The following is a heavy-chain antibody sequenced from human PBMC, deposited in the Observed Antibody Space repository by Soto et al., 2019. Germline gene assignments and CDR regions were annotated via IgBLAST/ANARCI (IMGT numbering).Heavy chain of an antibody. CDR1: GGTFSSYA. V-gene: IGHV1-69*13. CDR3: AKEPSSGWYLFDY. Sequence: ASVKVSCKASGGTFSSYAISWVRQAPGQGLEWMGGIIPIFGTANYAQKFLGRVTITADESTSTAYMELSSLRSEDTAVYYCAKEPSSGWYLFDYWGQGTLVTVSS. D-gene: IGHD6-19*01. CDR2: IIPIFGTA. J-gene: IGHJ4*02.